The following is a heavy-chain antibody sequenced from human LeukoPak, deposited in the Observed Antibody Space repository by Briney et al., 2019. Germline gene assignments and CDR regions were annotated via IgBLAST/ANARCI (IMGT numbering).Heavy chain of an antibody. V-gene: IGHV1-69*04. CDR3: ARVGIAAEFDY. Sequence: SVKVSCKASGGTFSSYAISWVRQAPGQGLEWMGRIIPILGIANYAQKFQGRVTITADESTSTAYMELSSLRSEDTAVYYCARVGIAAEFDYWGQGTLVTVSS. D-gene: IGHD6-6*01. CDR1: GGTFSSYA. J-gene: IGHJ4*02. CDR2: IIPILGIA.